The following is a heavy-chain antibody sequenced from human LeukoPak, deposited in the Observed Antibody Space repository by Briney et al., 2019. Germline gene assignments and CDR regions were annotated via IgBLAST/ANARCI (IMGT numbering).Heavy chain of an antibody. CDR1: GGSISSYY. CDR2: IYYSGTT. D-gene: IGHD3-10*01. CDR3: ARPGGGGHFDY. J-gene: IGHJ4*02. Sequence: SSETLSLTCTVSGGSISSYYWSWIRQPPGKGLEYIGYIYYSGTTNYSPSLKSRVTISVDTSKNQFSLKLSSVTAADTAVYYWARPGGGGHFDYWGQGTLVTVSS. V-gene: IGHV4-59*08.